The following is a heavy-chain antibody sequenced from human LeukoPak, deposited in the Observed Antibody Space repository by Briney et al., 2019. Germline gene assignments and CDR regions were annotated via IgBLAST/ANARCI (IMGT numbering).Heavy chain of an antibody. CDR1: GFTFSSYG. CDR3: ATIPTGGLVRAGVIDV. CDR2: IRYDGSNK. J-gene: IGHJ6*02. V-gene: IGHV3-30*02. D-gene: IGHD2-21*01. Sequence: GGSLRLSCAASGFTFSSYGMHWVRQAPGKGLEWVAFIRYDGSNKYYADSVKGRFTISRDNAKNSVYLQMDSLKDEDTAVYYCATIPTGGLVRAGVIDVWGQGTTVTVSS.